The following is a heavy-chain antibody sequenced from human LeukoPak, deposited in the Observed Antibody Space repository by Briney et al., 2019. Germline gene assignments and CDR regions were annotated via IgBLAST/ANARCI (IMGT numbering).Heavy chain of an antibody. CDR3: ARTTTPHYYGSGSYALGY. CDR2: ISINGGTT. J-gene: IGHJ4*02. V-gene: IGHV3-64D*06. CDR1: GFTFSSCA. Sequence: GGSLRLSCSASGFTFSSCAMHWVRQAPGKGLEYVSGISINGGTTYCADSVKDRFTISRDNSKNTLYLQMSSLRTEDTAVYYCARTTTPHYYGSGSYALGYWGQGTLVTVPS. D-gene: IGHD3-10*01.